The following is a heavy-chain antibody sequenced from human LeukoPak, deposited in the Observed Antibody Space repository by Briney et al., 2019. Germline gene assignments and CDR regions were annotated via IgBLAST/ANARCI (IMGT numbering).Heavy chain of an antibody. CDR3: ARHRSEAAFDF. V-gene: IGHV3-66*04. Sequence: GGSLRLSCAASGFTFRDYTMNWVRQAPGKGLEWVSIIYSGGSTYYADSVKGRFTISRDNSKNTLYLQMNSLRAEDTAVYYCARHRSEAAFDFWGQGTLVTVSS. CDR1: GFTFRDYT. D-gene: IGHD3-10*01. J-gene: IGHJ4*02. CDR2: IYSGGST.